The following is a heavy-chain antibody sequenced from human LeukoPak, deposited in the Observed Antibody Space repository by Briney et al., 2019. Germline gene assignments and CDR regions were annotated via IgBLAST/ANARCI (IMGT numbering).Heavy chain of an antibody. CDR3: ARGPPEFCSGGSCYSGRNWFDP. D-gene: IGHD2-15*01. V-gene: IGHV1-2*02. J-gene: IGHJ5*02. Sequence: ASVKVSCKASGYTFTGYYMHWVRQAPGQGLEWMGWINHNSGDADYTQKFKGRVTMTRDTSISTAYMALSRLRSDDTAIYYCARGPPEFCSGGSCYSGRNWFDPWGQGTLVTVSS. CDR1: GYTFTGYY. CDR2: INHNSGDA.